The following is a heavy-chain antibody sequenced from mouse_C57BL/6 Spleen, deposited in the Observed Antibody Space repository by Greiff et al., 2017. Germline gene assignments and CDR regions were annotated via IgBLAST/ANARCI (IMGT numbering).Heavy chain of an antibody. CDR2: ISYDGSN. J-gene: IGHJ4*01. D-gene: IGHD2-5*01. Sequence: ESGPGPVKPSQSLSLTCSVTGYSIPSGYYWNWLRQFPGNKLEWMGYISYDGSNTSNPSLKNRMSITRDTSKNQFFLKLNSVTTEDTATYYCSRDRNSNYGAMDYWGQGTSVTVSS. V-gene: IGHV3-6*01. CDR1: GYSIPSGYY. CDR3: SRDRNSNYGAMDY.